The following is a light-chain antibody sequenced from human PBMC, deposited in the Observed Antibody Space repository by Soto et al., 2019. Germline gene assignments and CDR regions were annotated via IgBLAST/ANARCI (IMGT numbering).Light chain of an antibody. Sequence: EVVLTQSPDTLSLPPGERATLSCRASQSISSYLAWYQQKPGQAPRLLIYDASNRATGIPARFSGSGSGTDFTLTISSLEAEDFAVYYCQQRSNWPPITFGQGTRLEIK. J-gene: IGKJ5*01. CDR3: QQRSNWPPIT. CDR1: QSISSY. V-gene: IGKV3-11*01. CDR2: DAS.